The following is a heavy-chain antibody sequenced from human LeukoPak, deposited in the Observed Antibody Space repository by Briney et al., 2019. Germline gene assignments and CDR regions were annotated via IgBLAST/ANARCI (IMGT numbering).Heavy chain of an antibody. Sequence: KPSETLSLTCAVYGGSFSGYYWSWIRQPPGKGLEWIGEINHSGSTNYNPSLKSRVTISVDTSKNQFSLKLSSVTAADTAVYYCARVTGSTTYSSSWTNWFDPWGQGTLVTVSP. J-gene: IGHJ5*02. CDR3: ARVTGSTTYSSSWTNWFDP. V-gene: IGHV4-34*01. CDR2: INHSGST. D-gene: IGHD6-13*01. CDR1: GGSFSGYY.